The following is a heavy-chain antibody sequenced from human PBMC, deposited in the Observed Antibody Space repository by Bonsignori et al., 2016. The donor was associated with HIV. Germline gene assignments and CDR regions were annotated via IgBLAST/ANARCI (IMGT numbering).Heavy chain of an antibody. J-gene: IGHJ4*02. CDR2: IYPNDSDI. Sequence: EVQLVQSGAKLKKPGESLKISCQVSGSSVTDSWIAWVRQRPGKGPEWMGIIYPNDSDIKYSPSFQGQVSISVDKSSSTAYLQWSSLEASDTAMYYCGRLSRVPGAVDDWGQGTLVTVSS. D-gene: IGHD4/OR15-4a*01. V-gene: IGHV5-51*03. CDR1: GSSVTDSW. CDR3: GRLSRVPGAVDD.